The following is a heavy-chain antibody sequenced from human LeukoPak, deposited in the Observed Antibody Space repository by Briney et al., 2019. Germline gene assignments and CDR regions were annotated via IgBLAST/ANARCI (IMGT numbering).Heavy chain of an antibody. D-gene: IGHD2-15*01. V-gene: IGHV3-21*01. CDR3: ARDLGSGGSCYRN. J-gene: IGHJ4*02. Sequence: GGSLRLSCAASGFTFSSHSMNWVRQAPGKGLEWVSSISSGSRYIYYVDSVKGRFTISRDNAKNTLYLQMNSLRAEDTAVYFCARDLGSGGSCYRNWGQGTLVTVSS. CDR1: GFTFSSHS. CDR2: ISSGSRYI.